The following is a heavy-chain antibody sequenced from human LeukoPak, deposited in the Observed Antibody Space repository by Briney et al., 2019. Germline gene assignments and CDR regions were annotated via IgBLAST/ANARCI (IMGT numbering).Heavy chain of an antibody. D-gene: IGHD3-22*01. CDR2: IIPILGIA. CDR1: GYTFTGYY. V-gene: IGHV1-69*04. CDR3: ARVGVPMIPNRGDAFDI. J-gene: IGHJ3*02. Sequence: GASVKVSCKASGYTFTGYYMHWVRQAPGQGLEWMGRIIPILGIANYAQKFQGRVTINADKSTSTAYMELSSLRSEDTAVYYCARVGVPMIPNRGDAFDIWGQGTMVTVSS.